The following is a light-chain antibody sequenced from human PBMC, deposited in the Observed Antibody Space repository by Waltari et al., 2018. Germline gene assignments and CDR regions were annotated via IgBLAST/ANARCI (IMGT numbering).Light chain of an antibody. J-gene: IGKJ2*01. V-gene: IGKV1-5*03. CDR2: KAS. Sequence: DIQMAHYPSTLSASVGDRVTITCRASQSISSWLAWYQQKPGKAPKLLIYKASSLESEVPSRFSGSGSGTEFTLTISSLQPDDFATYYCQQYNSYSVTFGQGTKLEI. CDR3: QQYNSYSVT. CDR1: QSISSW.